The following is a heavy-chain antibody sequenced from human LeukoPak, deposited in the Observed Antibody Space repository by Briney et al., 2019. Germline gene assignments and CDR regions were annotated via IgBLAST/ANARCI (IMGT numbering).Heavy chain of an antibody. D-gene: IGHD5/OR15-5a*01. J-gene: IGHJ6*02. CDR3: AREPYMGVYTGDYYYSMDV. CDR1: GFTFDNYA. CDR2: ISGRGGRT. V-gene: IGHV3-43*02. Sequence: GGSLRLSCAASGFTFDNYAMHWVRQAPGKGLEWVSLISGRGGRTFYADSVKGRFTISRDNSKNSLSLQMNSLTTEDTALYYCAREPYMGVYTGDYYYSMDVWGQGTTVTVSS.